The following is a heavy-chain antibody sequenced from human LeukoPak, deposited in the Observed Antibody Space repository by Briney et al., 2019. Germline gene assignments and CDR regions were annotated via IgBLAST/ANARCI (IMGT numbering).Heavy chain of an antibody. J-gene: IGHJ4*02. Sequence: GGSLRLSCAASGFILNDYEMSWVRQAPGKGPEWVSGISGGGNSTYYVDSVKGRFTISRDNSKNTLYLQMNSLRAEDTAVYYCANVVAGRWFFDYRGQGTLVTVSS. CDR2: ISGGGNST. CDR1: GFILNDYE. D-gene: IGHD2-15*01. CDR3: ANVVAGRWFFDY. V-gene: IGHV3-23*01.